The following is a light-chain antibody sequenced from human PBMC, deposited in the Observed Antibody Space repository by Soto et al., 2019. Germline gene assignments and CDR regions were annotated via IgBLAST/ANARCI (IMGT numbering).Light chain of an antibody. CDR3: HQRSSWPRGT. CDR2: DAS. Sequence: EIVLTQSPATLSLSPGERATLSCRASQSVSSYLAWYQQKPGQGPRLLIYDASNRATGVSARFSGSGSGTDFTLTISSLVHEDFAVYYCHQRSSWPRGTFGQGTKLEIK. CDR1: QSVSSY. V-gene: IGKV3-11*01. J-gene: IGKJ1*01.